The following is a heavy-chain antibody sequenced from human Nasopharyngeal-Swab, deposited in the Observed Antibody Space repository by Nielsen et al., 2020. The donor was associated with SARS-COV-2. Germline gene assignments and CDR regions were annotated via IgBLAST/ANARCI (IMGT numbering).Heavy chain of an antibody. J-gene: IGHJ5*02. CDR2: ISHNSGT. CDR3: AKEGATGWFDP. Sequence: SETLSLTCTVSGVSITSQYWSWIRQPPGKGLEWIGYISHNSGTSYSPSLKSRVTMFLDTSKNQFSLRLRSLNAADTAVYYCAKEGATGWFDPWSQGTLVTVSS. CDR1: GVSITSQY. V-gene: IGHV4-59*11.